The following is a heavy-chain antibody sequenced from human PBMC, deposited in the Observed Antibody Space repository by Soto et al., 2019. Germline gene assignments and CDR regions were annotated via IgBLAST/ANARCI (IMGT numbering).Heavy chain of an antibody. Sequence: TRTVSGETMRIYDWAGFRKPPGKGLEWIGYIYYSGSTNYNPSLKSRVTISVDTSKNQFSLKLSSVNAADTAVYYCARGPFWSGYQILLDAFDIWGQGTMVTVS. D-gene: IGHD3-3*01. CDR1: GETMRIYD. CDR2: IYYSGST. J-gene: IGHJ3*02. V-gene: IGHV4-59*01. CDR3: ARGPFWSGYQILLDAFDI.